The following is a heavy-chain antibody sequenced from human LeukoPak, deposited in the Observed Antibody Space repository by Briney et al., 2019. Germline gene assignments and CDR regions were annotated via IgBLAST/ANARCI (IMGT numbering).Heavy chain of an antibody. Sequence: GESLRLSCPASGFTFSGSGMHWVRQAPGKGLEWVAFIRYHGSDKYYADSVKGRFTISRDNSKNTLYLQMNSLRAEDTAVYYCAKCIVGATAPFDYWGQGTLVTVSS. CDR2: IRYHGSDK. CDR1: GFTFSGSG. D-gene: IGHD1-26*01. J-gene: IGHJ4*02. CDR3: AKCIVGATAPFDY. V-gene: IGHV3-30*02.